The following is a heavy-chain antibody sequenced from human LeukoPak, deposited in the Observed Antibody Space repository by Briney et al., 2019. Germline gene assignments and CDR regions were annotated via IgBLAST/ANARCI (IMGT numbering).Heavy chain of an antibody. D-gene: IGHD2-15*01. CDR1: GGSFSGHY. V-gene: IGHV4-34*01. J-gene: IGHJ4*02. CDR3: GRRVVVAATFDY. CDR2: TYHSGST. Sequence: SETLSLTCAVYGGSFSGHYWSWIRQSPGKGLEWIGETYHSGSTNHNPSLKSRVTISVDTSKHQFSLKLNSVTAADTAVYYCGRRVVVAATFDYWGQGTLVTVSS.